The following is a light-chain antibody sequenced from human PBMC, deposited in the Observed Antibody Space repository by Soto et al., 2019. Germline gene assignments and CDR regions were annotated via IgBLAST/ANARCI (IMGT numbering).Light chain of an antibody. CDR2: GTS. CDR1: QSGYTN. J-gene: IGKJ1*01. Sequence: EVVMTQSPDTLSLSPGEIATVSCRASQSGYTNVAWYHQKPGQAPTLLIYGTSTRAAGIPARFSGSGSGTEFTLTVTSLQSEDFAVYFCQQYDNGGTFGQGTNVEIK. CDR3: QQYDNGGT. V-gene: IGKV3-15*01.